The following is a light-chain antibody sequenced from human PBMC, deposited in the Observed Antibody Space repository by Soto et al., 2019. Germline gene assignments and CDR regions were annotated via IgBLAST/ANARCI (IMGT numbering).Light chain of an antibody. CDR3: QQAHSFPLT. CDR2: AAS. V-gene: IGKV1D-12*01. CDR1: QGITSY. J-gene: IGKJ4*01. Sequence: DLQMTQSPSSVSASVGDRVTITCRASQGITSYLAWYQQKPGKAPNLLIYAASTLQSGVPSRFSGSGSGTDFTLTISSLQPEDFATYYCQQAHSFPLTFGGGTKVEIK.